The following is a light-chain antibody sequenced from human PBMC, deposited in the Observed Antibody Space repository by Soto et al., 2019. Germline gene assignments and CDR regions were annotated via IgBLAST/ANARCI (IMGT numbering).Light chain of an antibody. Sequence: QAVVTQEPSFSVSPGGTVTLTCGLSSGSVSTNYYPSWYHQTPGQAPRTLIYSTNTRSSGVPDRFSGSILGNKAALTITGAQADDESGYYCVLYMGSGIWVFGRGTQLTVL. CDR2: STN. J-gene: IGLJ3*02. CDR3: VLYMGSGIWV. CDR1: SGSVSTNYY. V-gene: IGLV8-61*01.